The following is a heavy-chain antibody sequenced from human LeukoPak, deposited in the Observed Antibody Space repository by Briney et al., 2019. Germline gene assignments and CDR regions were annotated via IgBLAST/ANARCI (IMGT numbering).Heavy chain of an antibody. CDR2: ISYDGSAK. J-gene: IGHJ4*02. V-gene: IGHV3-30*04. D-gene: IGHD5-12*01. CDR3: ARAFWDKSNGYDYYFDY. Sequence: PGGSLRLSCAASGFSFSSYAMHWVRQAPGIGLEWVTVISYDGSAKYYSDSVKGRFTISRDNSKNTLYLQMNSLRAEDTAVYYCARAFWDKSNGYDYYFDYWGQGSLVTVSS. CDR1: GFSFSSYA.